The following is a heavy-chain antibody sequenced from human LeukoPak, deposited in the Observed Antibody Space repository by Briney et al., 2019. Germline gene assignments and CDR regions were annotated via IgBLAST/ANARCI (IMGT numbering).Heavy chain of an antibody. J-gene: IGHJ4*02. CDR1: GFTFDDYA. Sequence: GGSLRLSCAASGFTFDDYAMHWVRQAPGKGLDGVSLISWDGGSTYYADSVKGRFTISRDNSKNSLYLPMNSLRAEDNALYYCAKDMSSIAVAIDYWGPGTLVTVSS. D-gene: IGHD6-19*01. CDR3: AKDMSSIAVAIDY. V-gene: IGHV3-43D*04. CDR2: ISWDGGST.